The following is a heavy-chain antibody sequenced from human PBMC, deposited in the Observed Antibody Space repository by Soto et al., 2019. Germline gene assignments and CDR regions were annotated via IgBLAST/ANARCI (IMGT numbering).Heavy chain of an antibody. Sequence: SETLSLTCAVSGGSISSSNWWSWVRQPPGKGLEWIGEIYHSGSTNYNPSLKSRVTISVDKSKNQFSLKLSSVTAADTAVYYCARRGRRGGYNSLGQFDYWGQGTLVTVSS. D-gene: IGHD5-12*01. J-gene: IGHJ4*02. CDR2: IYHSGST. V-gene: IGHV4-4*02. CDR3: ARRGRRGGYNSLGQFDY. CDR1: GGSISSSNW.